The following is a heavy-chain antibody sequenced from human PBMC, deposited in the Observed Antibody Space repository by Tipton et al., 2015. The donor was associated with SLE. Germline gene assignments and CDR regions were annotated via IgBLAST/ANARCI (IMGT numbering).Heavy chain of an antibody. CDR2: IYSSGSS. D-gene: IGHD1-14*01. J-gene: IGHJ3*02. CDR1: GGSISSGSYY. CDR3: ARVRNRNRLDAFDM. V-gene: IGHV4-61*01. Sequence: LRLSCTVSGGSISSGSYYWSWIRQPPGKGLQWIGYIYSSGSSNYNPSLKSRVTISVDTSKNQFSLKLSSVTAADTAVYYCARVRNRNRLDAFDMWGQGTMVTVSS.